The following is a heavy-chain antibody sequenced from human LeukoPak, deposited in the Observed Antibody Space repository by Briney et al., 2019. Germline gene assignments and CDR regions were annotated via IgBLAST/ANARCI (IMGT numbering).Heavy chain of an antibody. Sequence: GGSLRLSCAASGFTFNIYAMSWVRQAPGKGLEWVAVVSYDGTETKYADSVKGRLNLSRDNSKNTVYLQMNSLTFEDTAVYYCARSARGVIFDVWGKGTTVTVSS. D-gene: IGHD3-10*01. J-gene: IGHJ6*04. V-gene: IGHV3-30*03. CDR2: VSYDGTET. CDR1: GFTFNIYA. CDR3: ARSARGVIFDV.